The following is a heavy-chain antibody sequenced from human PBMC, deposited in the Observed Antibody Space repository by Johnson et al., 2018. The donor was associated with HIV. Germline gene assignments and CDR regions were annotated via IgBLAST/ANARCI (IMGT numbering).Heavy chain of an antibody. Sequence: VQLVESGGGLVQPGGSLRLSCVVSGFTVSSNYMSWVRQAPGKGLEWVSVLHSGGSTSYADSVKGRFTISRDNSKNTLYLQMNSLRAEDTAVYYCAKDRDYYGSGLIWGQGTMVTVSS. V-gene: IGHV3-66*02. CDR3: AKDRDYYGSGLI. D-gene: IGHD3-10*01. J-gene: IGHJ3*02. CDR1: GFTVSSNY. CDR2: LHSGGST.